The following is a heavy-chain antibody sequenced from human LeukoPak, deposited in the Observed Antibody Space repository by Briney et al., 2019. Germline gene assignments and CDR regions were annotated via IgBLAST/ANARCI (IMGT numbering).Heavy chain of an antibody. J-gene: IGHJ3*02. CDR1: GGTFSSYA. CDR3: ARASPGANYDILTGYYPSAFDI. V-gene: IGHV1-69*13. CDR2: IIPIFGTA. D-gene: IGHD3-9*01. Sequence: ASVKVSCKASGGTFSSYAISWVRQAPGQGLEWMGGIIPIFGTANYAQKFQGRVTITADESTSTAYMELSSLRSEDTAVHYCARASPGANYDILTGYYPSAFDIWGQGTMVTVSS.